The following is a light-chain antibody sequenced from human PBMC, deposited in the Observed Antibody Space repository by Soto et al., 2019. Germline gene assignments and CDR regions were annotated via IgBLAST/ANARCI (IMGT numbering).Light chain of an antibody. CDR3: HYGTSPPWT. V-gene: IGKV3-15*01. Sequence: EIVMTQSPATLSVSPGETATLSCRASQSVAGNLAWYQQKPGQPPRLLIYGVSTRATGVPARFSGSGSETDFSLTISSLQIEDFAVYFCHYGTSPPWTFGLGTKVDIK. J-gene: IGKJ1*01. CDR2: GVS. CDR1: QSVAGN.